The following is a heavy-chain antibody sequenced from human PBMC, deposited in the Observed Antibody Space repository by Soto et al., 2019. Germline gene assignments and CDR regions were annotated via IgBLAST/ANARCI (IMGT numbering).Heavy chain of an antibody. J-gene: IGHJ6*02. CDR1: GFDASVNF. CDR2: INNAGST. V-gene: IGHV3-66*01. Sequence: EVQLVESGGTLVQPGGSLKLSCAASGFDASVNFMTWVRQAPGKGLEWVTAINNAGSTFYADSVKGRFSISRDDSKNTLYLQRNSLRVEDTAMYYCVRENYYYGMDVWGQGTAVTVSS. CDR3: VRENYYYGMDV.